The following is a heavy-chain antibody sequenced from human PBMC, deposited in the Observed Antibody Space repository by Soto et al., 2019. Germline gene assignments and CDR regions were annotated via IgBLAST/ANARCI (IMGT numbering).Heavy chain of an antibody. CDR3: VPLQPSTIIGSPAVEV. D-gene: IGHD3-22*01. Sequence: ASVKVSCKACGGIFNNYAITWVRQAPGQGLEWMGGIIPMFGTTNYAQKFQGRVTITADESTSTAYMELSSLRSEDTAVYYCVPLQPSTIIGSPAVEVWGQATTVTVSS. J-gene: IGHJ6*02. CDR2: IIPMFGTT. CDR1: GGIFNNYA. V-gene: IGHV1-69*13.